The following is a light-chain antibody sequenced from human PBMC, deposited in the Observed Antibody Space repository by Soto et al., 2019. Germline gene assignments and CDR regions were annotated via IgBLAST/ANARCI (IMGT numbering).Light chain of an antibody. V-gene: IGKV3-20*01. CDR2: GAS. J-gene: IGKJ1*01. CDR1: QDIRSS. Sequence: EIVMTQSPATLSVSPGERVTLSCRASQDIRSSLAWYQQRPGQAPRLLIYGASSRAAGIPDRFSGSGSGTDFTLTISRLEPEDLAVYYCQQYGTSPETFGQGTKVDIK. CDR3: QQYGTSPET.